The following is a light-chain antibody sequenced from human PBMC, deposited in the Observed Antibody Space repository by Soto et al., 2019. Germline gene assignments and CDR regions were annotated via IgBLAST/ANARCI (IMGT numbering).Light chain of an antibody. CDR2: DVI. CDR3: SSYTSSSSLDVV. Sequence: QSALTQPASVSGSPGQTITISCTGTSSDVGGYNYFSWYQQHPGKAPKLIIYDVINRPSGVSNRFSGSKSGTTASLTISGLQAEDEADYYCSSYTSSSSLDVVFGGGTKLTVL. CDR1: SSDVGGYNY. V-gene: IGLV2-14*01. J-gene: IGLJ2*01.